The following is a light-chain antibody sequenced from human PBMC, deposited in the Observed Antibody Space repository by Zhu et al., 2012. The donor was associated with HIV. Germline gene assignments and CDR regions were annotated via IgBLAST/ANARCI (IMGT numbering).Light chain of an antibody. CDR1: QGIANY. J-gene: IGKJ4*01. CDR2: GAS. CDR3: QHLTLYPT. V-gene: IGKV1-9*01. Sequence: DIQLTQSPSFLSASVGDRVTITCRASQGIANYLAWYQQKPGKAPKLLIYGASIVQTGVPSRFSGSGSGTEFTLTISSLQPEDFATYFCQHLTLYPTFGGGSKVEIK.